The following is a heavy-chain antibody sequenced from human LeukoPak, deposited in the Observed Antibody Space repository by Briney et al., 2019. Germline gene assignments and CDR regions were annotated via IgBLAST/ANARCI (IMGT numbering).Heavy chain of an antibody. CDR3: ATVRGYFDH. CDR1: GFTFSSYA. D-gene: IGHD3-10*01. CDR2: ISGSGGST. J-gene: IGHJ4*02. Sequence: GGSLRLSCAASGFTFSSYAMSWVRQAPGKGLEWVSSISGSGGSTTYADSVKGRFTISRDNSKNTLYVQIYSLTAEDTAIYHCATVRGYFDHWGQGTLVTVSS. V-gene: IGHV3-23*01.